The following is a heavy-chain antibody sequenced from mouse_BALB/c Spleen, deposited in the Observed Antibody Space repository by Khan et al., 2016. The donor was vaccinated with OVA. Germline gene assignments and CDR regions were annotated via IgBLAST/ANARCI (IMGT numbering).Heavy chain of an antibody. CDR3: ARLEDI. V-gene: IGHV2-9*02. CDR1: GFSLTSYG. CDR2: IWAGGST. J-gene: IGHJ2*01. Sequence: VKLVESGPGLVAPSQSLSITCTVSGFSLTSYGVHWVRQPPGKGLEWLGVIWAGGSTNYNSALMSRLSISKENSTSQAVLKMNSLQTDDTAMYYCARLEDIWGQGTTLTVSS. D-gene: IGHD1-3*01.